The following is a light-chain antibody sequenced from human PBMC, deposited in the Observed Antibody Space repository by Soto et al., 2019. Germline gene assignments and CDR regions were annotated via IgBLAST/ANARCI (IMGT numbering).Light chain of an antibody. CDR1: SSDVGGYNY. V-gene: IGLV2-14*01. CDR3: SSYTSSSTGV. CDR2: DVS. J-gene: IGLJ1*01. Sequence: QSALTQPASVSGSPGQSITISCTGTSSDVGGYNYVSWYQQHPGKAPKLMIYDVSNRPSGVSNRFSGSKSGNTASLTISGLPAEDEADYYCSSYTSSSTGVFGTGTQLTVL.